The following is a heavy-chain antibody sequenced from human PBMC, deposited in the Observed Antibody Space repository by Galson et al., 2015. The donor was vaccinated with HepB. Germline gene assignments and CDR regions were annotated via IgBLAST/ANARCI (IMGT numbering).Heavy chain of an antibody. CDR1: GFTFSDYC. J-gene: IGHJ6*02. CDR3: ARGHYGLDA. V-gene: IGHV3-11*04. Sequence: SLRLSCAASGFTFSDYCMSWIRQAPGKGLEWVSYISDSSSIIHYADSVKGRFIIFRDNAKNSGYLQMDSLRVEDTAVYYCARGHYGLDAWGQGTTVTVSS. CDR2: ISDSSSII.